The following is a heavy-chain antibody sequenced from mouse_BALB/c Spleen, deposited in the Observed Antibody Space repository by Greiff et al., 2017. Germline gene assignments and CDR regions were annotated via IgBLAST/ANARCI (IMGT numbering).Heavy chain of an antibody. CDR1: GFNIKDTY. J-gene: IGHJ3*01. CDR3: ARSGNYVPY. CDR2: IDPANGNT. V-gene: IGHV14-3*02. Sequence: EVKLMESGAELVKPGASVKLSCTASGFNIKDTYMHWVKQRPEQGLEWIGRIDPANGNTKYDPKFQGKATITADTSSNTAYLQLSSLTSEDTAVYYCARSGNYVPYWGQGTLVTVSA. D-gene: IGHD2-1*01.